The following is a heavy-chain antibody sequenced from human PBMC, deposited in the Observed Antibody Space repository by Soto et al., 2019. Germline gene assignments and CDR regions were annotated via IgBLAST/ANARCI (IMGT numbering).Heavy chain of an antibody. CDR2: ISSNSAYI. V-gene: IGHV3-21*01. D-gene: IGHD6-13*01. Sequence: GGFLRLSCASSGFTFRSFTMNWFRHAPGKGVELVSTISSNSAYIYYTDALSGRFTISRDNAKNQLHLQMNSLRAEDTAVYYCTRDASRDSSARGWFDPWGPGTLVTVSS. CDR1: GFTFRSFT. J-gene: IGHJ5*02. CDR3: TRDASRDSSARGWFDP.